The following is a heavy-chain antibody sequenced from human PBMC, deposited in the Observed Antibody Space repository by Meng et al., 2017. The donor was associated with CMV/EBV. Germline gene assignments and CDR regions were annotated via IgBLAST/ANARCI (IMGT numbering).Heavy chain of an antibody. Sequence: QVPLVQAGAEVKKPGASVKVSCKASGYTFTSYGISWVRQAPGQGLEWMGWISAYNGNTNYAQKLQGRVTMTTDTSTSTAYMELRSLRSDDTAVYYCARDPAWSVITPRRGFDYWGQGTLVTVSS. CDR2: ISAYNGNT. CDR3: ARDPAWSVITPRRGFDY. J-gene: IGHJ4*02. D-gene: IGHD2-15*01. V-gene: IGHV1-18*01. CDR1: GYTFTSYG.